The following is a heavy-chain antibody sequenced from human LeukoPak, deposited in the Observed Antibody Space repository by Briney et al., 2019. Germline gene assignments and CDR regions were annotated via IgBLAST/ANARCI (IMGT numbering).Heavy chain of an antibody. D-gene: IGHD4-17*01. V-gene: IGHV3-30*02. J-gene: IGHJ4*02. Sequence: GGSLRLSCAASGFTFSSYGMHWVRQAPGKGLEGVAFIRYDGSNKYYADSVKGRFTISRDNSKNTLYLQMNSLRAEDTAVYYCAKDRDVYGDYDLKNGFDYWGQGTLVTVSS. CDR1: GFTFSSYG. CDR3: AKDRDVYGDYDLKNGFDY. CDR2: IRYDGSNK.